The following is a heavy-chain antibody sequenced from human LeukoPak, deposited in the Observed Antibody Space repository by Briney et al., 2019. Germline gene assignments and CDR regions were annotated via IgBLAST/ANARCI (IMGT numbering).Heavy chain of an antibody. Sequence: GSLKVSFKNSGYTFTGSYFHWVGHVPGQRLELMGWTNPSTGGTKSAQQFEGRVTMTRDTSNTTGYLELRSLRLDDTATYYCARGGAFCSITTCHEFDHWGQGTLVIVSS. CDR1: GYTFTGSY. CDR2: TNPSTGGT. D-gene: IGHD2-2*01. J-gene: IGHJ4*02. V-gene: IGHV1-2*02. CDR3: ARGGAFCSITTCHEFDH.